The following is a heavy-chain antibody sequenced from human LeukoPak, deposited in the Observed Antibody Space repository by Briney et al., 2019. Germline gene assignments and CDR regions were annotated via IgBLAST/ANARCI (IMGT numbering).Heavy chain of an antibody. Sequence: SETLSLTCTVSGGSISSYYWSCIRQPPGEGLEWIGFIYHSGSTNYNPSLKSRVTISVDTSTNQFSLKMKSVTAADTAVYYCAKHSSDSSDYFDESGQGPLVTVSS. J-gene: IGHJ4*02. CDR2: IYHSGST. V-gene: IGHV4-59*08. CDR1: GGSISSYY. D-gene: IGHD3-22*01. CDR3: AKHSSDSSDYFDE.